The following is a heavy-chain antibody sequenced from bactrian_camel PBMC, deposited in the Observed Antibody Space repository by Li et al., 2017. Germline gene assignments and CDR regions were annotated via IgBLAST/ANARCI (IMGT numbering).Heavy chain of an antibody. D-gene: IGHD7*01. CDR2: IDRLGLRT. CDR3: FTFFSRAGGTYLADADFGY. J-gene: IGHJ6*01. CDR1: EFTFIGYD. V-gene: IGHV3S40*01. Sequence: DVQLVESGGNLVQPGGSLTLYCLAPEFTFIGYDITWVRQAPGKELEWVSSIDRLGLRTSYSDSVKGRFTISRDNAKNTVYLQMNSLKPEDTAVYYCFTFFSRAGGTYLADADFGYWGQGTQVTVS.